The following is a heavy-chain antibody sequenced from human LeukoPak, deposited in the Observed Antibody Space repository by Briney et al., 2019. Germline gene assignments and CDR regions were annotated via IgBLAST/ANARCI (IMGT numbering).Heavy chain of an antibody. CDR2: ISYDGSNK. J-gene: IGHJ4*02. CDR1: GFTFSSYA. V-gene: IGHV3-30*04. CDR3: ARRAGAYTHPYDY. D-gene: IGHD3-16*01. Sequence: GGSLRLSCAASGFTFSSYAMHWVRQAPGKGLEWVAVISYDGSNKYYADSVKGRFTISRDNSKNTLYLQMNSLRAEDTAVYYCARRAGAYTHPYDYWGQGTLVTVS.